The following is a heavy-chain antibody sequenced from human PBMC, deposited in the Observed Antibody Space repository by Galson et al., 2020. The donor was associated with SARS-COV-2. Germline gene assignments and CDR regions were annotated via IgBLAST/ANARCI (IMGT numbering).Heavy chain of an antibody. V-gene: IGHV2-5*02. CDR3: AHRRMVWSDMRFDY. J-gene: IGHJ4*02. CDR1: GFSLSTSGVG. D-gene: IGHD2-8*01. Sequence: SGHTLVKPTQTLTLTCTFSGFSLSTSGVGVGWIRQPPGKALEWLALIYWDDDKRYSPSLKSRLTITKDTSKNQVVLTMTNMDPVDTATYYCAHRRMVWSDMRFDYWGQGTLVTVSS. CDR2: IYWDDDK.